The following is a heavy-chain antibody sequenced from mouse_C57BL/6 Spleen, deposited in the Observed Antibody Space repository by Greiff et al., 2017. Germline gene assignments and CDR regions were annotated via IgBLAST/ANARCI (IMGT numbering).Heavy chain of an antibody. D-gene: IGHD1-1*01. J-gene: IGHJ1*03. CDR1: GFTFSSYT. CDR2: ISGGGGNT. CDR3: ARHAPYYYGSSPWYFDV. Sequence: EVKLVESGGGLVKPGGSLKLSCAASGFTFSSYTMSWVRQTPEKRLEWVATISGGGGNTYYPDSVKGRFTISRDNAKNTLYLQMSSLRSEDTALYYCARHAPYYYGSSPWYFDVWGTGTTVTVSS. V-gene: IGHV5-9*01.